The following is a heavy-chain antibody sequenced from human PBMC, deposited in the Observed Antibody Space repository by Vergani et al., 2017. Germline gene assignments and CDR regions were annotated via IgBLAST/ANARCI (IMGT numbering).Heavy chain of an antibody. V-gene: IGHV3-7*01. J-gene: IGHJ1*01. CDR2: IKRDGTET. D-gene: IGHD2-15*01. Sequence: EVHLEESGGGLVQPGGSLRLSCAASGFTFGHYYMAWIRLAPGKGLDWVASIKRDGTETFYVDSVKGRFTISRDNAKTTLYLQMNSLRDEDRGVYYCARISGGSAPYLHYWGQGTLVTVAS. CDR3: ARISGGSAPYLHY. CDR1: GFTFGHYY.